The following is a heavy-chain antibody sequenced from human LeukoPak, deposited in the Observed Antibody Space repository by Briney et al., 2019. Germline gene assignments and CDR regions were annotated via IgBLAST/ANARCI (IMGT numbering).Heavy chain of an antibody. D-gene: IGHD3-3*01. J-gene: IGHJ4*02. CDR3: ARDSGDFWSGYTDY. V-gene: IGHV1-2*06. CDR2: INPNSGGT. CDR1: GYTFTGYY. Sequence: ASVRVSCKASGYTFTGYYMHWVRQAPGQGLEWMGRINPNSGGTNYAQKFQGRVTMTRDTSISTAYMELSRLRSDDTAVYYCARDSGDFWSGYTDYWGQGTLVTVSS.